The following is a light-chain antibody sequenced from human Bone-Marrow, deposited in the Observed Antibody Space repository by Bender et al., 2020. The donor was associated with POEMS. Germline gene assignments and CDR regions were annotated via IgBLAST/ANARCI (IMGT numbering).Light chain of an antibody. CDR1: SSDVGGYSP. CDR3: SSYTSSSSPVV. CDR2: EVN. V-gene: IGLV2-14*02. Sequence: QSTLTQPASVSGSPGQSITISCIGASSDVGGYSPVSWYQQYPGKAPKLMLYEVNKRPSGVPDRFSGSKSADTASLTISGLQAEDEADYYCSSYTSSSSPVVFGGGTKLTVL. J-gene: IGLJ2*01.